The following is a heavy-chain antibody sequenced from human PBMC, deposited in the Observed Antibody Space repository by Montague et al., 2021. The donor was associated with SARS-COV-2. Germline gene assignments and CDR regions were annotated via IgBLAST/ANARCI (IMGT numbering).Heavy chain of an antibody. CDR3: ARHCVVRGVSAGWFDP. Sequence: SETLSLTCTVSGGFISSSSYYWGWIRQPPGKGLEWIGSIYYSGSTYYNPSLKSRVTISVDTSKNQFSLKLSSVTAADTAVYYCARHCVVRGVSAGWFDPWGQGTLVTVSS. D-gene: IGHD3-10*01. CDR2: IYYSGST. J-gene: IGHJ5*02. CDR1: GGFISSSSYY. V-gene: IGHV4-39*01.